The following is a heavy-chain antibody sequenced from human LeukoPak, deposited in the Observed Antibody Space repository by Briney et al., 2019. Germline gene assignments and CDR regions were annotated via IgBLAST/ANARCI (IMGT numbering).Heavy chain of an antibody. CDR2: IYYSGST. Sequence: KPSETLSLTCTVSGGSISSYYWSWIRQPPGKGLEWIGYIYYSGSTNHNPSLKSRATISVDTSKNQYSLKLSSLTAADTAVYYCARVPGSNYPYYFDYWGQGTLVTVSS. J-gene: IGHJ4*02. CDR1: GGSISSYY. V-gene: IGHV4-59*01. D-gene: IGHD4-11*01. CDR3: ARVPGSNYPYYFDY.